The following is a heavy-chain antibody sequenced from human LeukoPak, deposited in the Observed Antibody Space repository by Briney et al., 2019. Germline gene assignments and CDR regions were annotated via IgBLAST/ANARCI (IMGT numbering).Heavy chain of an antibody. CDR2: ISGSGGST. Sequence: GGSLRLSCAASGFTFSSYAMSWVRQAPGKGLEWVSAISGSGGSTYYADSVKGRFTISRDNSKNTLYLQMNSLRAEDTAVYYCAKDIGPGIAAAGHELNLDYWGQGTLVTVSS. D-gene: IGHD6-13*01. CDR1: GFTFSSYA. J-gene: IGHJ4*02. V-gene: IGHV3-23*01. CDR3: AKDIGPGIAAAGHELNLDY.